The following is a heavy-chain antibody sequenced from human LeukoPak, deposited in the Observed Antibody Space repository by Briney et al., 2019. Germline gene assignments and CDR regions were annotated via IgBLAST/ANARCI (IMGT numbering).Heavy chain of an antibody. Sequence: SETLSLTCAVSGGFISSSNWWSWVRQPPGKGLEWIGEIYHSGSTNYNPSLKSRVTISVDKSKNQFSLKLSSVTAADTAVYYCARVEGSEAVAGFEHWGQGTLVTVSS. CDR1: GGFISSSNW. CDR2: IYHSGST. V-gene: IGHV4-4*02. J-gene: IGHJ4*02. D-gene: IGHD6-19*01. CDR3: ARVEGSEAVAGFEH.